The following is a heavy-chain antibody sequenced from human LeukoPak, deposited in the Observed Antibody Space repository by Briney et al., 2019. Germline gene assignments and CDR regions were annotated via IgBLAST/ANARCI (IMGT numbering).Heavy chain of an antibody. V-gene: IGHV1-2*06. CDR1: GYTFTGYY. Sequence: ASVKVSCKASGYTFTGYYMHWVRQAPGQGLEWMGRINPNSGGTNYAQKFQGRVTMTRDTSISTAYMELSRLRSDDTAVYYCASQRTTHPLDQSFDYWGQGTLVTVSS. CDR3: ASQRTTHPLDQSFDY. CDR2: INPNSGGT. J-gene: IGHJ4*02. D-gene: IGHD1-7*01.